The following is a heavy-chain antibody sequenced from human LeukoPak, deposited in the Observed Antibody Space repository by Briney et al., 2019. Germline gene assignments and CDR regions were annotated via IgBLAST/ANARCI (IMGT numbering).Heavy chain of an antibody. CDR2: IYYSGNA. J-gene: IGHJ3*01. V-gene: IGHV4-59*01. CDR3: ARTKPLDPFDF. Sequence: SEALSLTCTVSGGSISSYYWSWIRQPPGKGLEWIGYIYYSGNAYYNPSLKSRVTISVDTSKNQFSLKVNSVTAADTAVYYCARTKPLDPFDFWGQGTLVTVSS. CDR1: GGSISSYY.